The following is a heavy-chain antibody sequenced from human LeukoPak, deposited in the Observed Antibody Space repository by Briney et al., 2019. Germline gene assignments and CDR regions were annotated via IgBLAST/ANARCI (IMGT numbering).Heavy chain of an antibody. D-gene: IGHD3-10*01. CDR1: GGSISSSSYY. J-gene: IGHJ4*02. CDR3: AWLXSSGSYMDY. CDR2: IHYSGRT. V-gene: IGHV4-39*01. Sequence: PSETLSLTCTVSGGSISSSSYYWGWIRQPPGKGLEWIGSIHYSGRTYYNPPLKSRVTISVDTSKNQFSLKLNSVTAADTAVYYCAWLXSSGSYMDYWGQGTLVTVSS.